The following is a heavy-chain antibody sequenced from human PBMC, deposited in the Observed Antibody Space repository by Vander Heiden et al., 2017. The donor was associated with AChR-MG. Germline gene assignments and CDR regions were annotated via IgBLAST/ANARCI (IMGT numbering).Heavy chain of an antibody. CDR1: SGSISSGTYY. CDR3: AREVISTRFYDY. CDR2: IYYSGST. J-gene: IGHJ4*02. V-gene: IGHV4-31*03. D-gene: IGHD2-2*01. Sequence: QVQLQESGPGLVKPSQTLSLTCTVSSGSISSGTYYWSWIRQHPGEGLEWIGYIYYSGSTYYNPSLKSRVTISADTSKNQFSLQLTSVTAADTAAYFCAREVISTRFYDYWGQGTLVTVSS.